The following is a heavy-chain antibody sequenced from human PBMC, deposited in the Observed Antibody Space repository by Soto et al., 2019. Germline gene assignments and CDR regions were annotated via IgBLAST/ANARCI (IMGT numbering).Heavy chain of an antibody. CDR2: IYYSGST. Sequence: SETLSLTCTVSGGSISSGGYYWGWIRQHPGKGLEWIGYIYYSGSTYYNPSLKSRVTISVDTSKNQFSLKLSSVTAADTAVYYCARDSAPPYYDFWSGSYYGMDVWGQGATVTVSS. CDR3: ARDSAPPYYDFWSGSYYGMDV. V-gene: IGHV4-31*03. D-gene: IGHD3-3*01. CDR1: GGSISSGGYY. J-gene: IGHJ6*02.